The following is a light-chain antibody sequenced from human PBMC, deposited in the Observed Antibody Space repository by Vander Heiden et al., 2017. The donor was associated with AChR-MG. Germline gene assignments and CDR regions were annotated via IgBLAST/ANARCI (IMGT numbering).Light chain of an antibody. CDR1: SSNIGSNY. CDR3: AAWDDSVSGWV. V-gene: IGLV1-47*01. Sequence: QSVLTQPPSASGTPGPRVTIPCSGSSSNIGSNYVYWYQQLPGTAPKLLICANNQRPSGVPDRFSGSKSGTSTSLAISGLRSEDEADYYCAAWDDSVSGWVFGGGTKLTVL. J-gene: IGLJ3*02. CDR2: ANN.